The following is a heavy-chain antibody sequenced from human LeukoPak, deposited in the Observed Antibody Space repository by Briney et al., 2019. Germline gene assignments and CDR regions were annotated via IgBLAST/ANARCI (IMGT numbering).Heavy chain of an antibody. V-gene: IGHV1-8*01. CDR1: GYTFTSYD. CDR2: MNTSSGNT. Sequence: ASVKVSCKASGYTFTSYDINWVRQATGQGLEWMVWMNTSSGNTTYSQQFQGRVTMTRNTSISTAYMELSSLRSEHTAVYYCGRAASARAIFGVVIIRHNWFDPWGQGTLVTVSS. J-gene: IGHJ5*02. CDR3: GRAASARAIFGVVIIRHNWFDP. D-gene: IGHD3-3*01.